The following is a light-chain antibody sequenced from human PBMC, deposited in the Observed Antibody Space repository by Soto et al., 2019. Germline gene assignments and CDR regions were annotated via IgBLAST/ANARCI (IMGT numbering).Light chain of an antibody. CDR1: QGISNY. Sequence: DIPMTQSPSSLSASVGDRVTITCRASQGISNYLAWYQQKPGKVPKLLIYAASTLQTGVPSRFSGSRSATDFTLTITSLQLEDVATYYCQKYNSAPFTLGPGTKVDIK. CDR3: QKYNSAPFT. J-gene: IGKJ3*01. CDR2: AAS. V-gene: IGKV1-27*01.